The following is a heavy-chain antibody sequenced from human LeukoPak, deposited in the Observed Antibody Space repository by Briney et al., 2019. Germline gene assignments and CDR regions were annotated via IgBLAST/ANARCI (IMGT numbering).Heavy chain of an antibody. V-gene: IGHV4-4*07. J-gene: IGHJ4*02. D-gene: IGHD3-10*01. CDR3: ARGLYYYASGSYNFDY. CDR1: GGSISSYY. CDR2: IYTSGST. Sequence: SETLSLTCTVSGGSISSYYWSWIRQPAGKGLEWIGRIYTSGSTNFHPSLKSRVTISVDTSKNQFSLKLSSVTAADTAVYYCARGLYYYASGSYNFDYWGQGTLVTVSS.